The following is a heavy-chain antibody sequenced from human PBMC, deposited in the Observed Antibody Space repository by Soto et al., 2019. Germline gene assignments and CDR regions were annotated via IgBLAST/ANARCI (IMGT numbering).Heavy chain of an antibody. CDR2: ISSSSSTI. D-gene: IGHD3-10*01. CDR1: GFTFSTYT. CDR3: AREYYGSGSYYPGGWFDH. J-gene: IGHJ5*02. Sequence: EVQLVESGGGLVQPGGSLRLSCAASGFTFSTYTMNWVRQAPGKGLEWGSYISSSSSTIYYADSVKGRFTISRDTATHSMYLERNSLGAEDTVVYYCAREYYGSGSYYPGGWFDHWGQGTRVTVSS. V-gene: IGHV3-48*01.